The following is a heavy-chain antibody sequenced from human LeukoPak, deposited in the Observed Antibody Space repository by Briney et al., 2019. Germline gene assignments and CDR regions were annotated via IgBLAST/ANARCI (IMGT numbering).Heavy chain of an antibody. V-gene: IGHV3-7*01. Sequence: PGGSLRLSCAASGFTFSSDCMSWVRQTPGKGLEWVANIKQNGSEKYSVDSVKVRFTISRDNAKNSPYPQNNSLTAEDTAVYYCARMHDYYDSTSYYAPFDYWGQGRLVSLSS. J-gene: IGHJ4*02. CDR2: IKQNGSEK. CDR1: GFTFSSDC. D-gene: IGHD3-22*01. CDR3: ARMHDYYDSTSYYAPFDY.